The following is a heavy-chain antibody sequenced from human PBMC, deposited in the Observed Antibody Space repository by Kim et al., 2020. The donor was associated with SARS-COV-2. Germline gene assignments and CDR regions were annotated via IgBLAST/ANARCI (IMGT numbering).Heavy chain of an antibody. CDR1: GFTVRSKH. CDR3: ARQGYCGVGTCNVHYYYGMDV. CDR2: LYSDGRK. D-gene: IGHD2-15*01. Sequence: GGSLRLSCAVSGFTVRSKHMTWVRQAPGKGLEWVSSLYSDGRKYSADSVKGRFTISRDNSRNMLNLQMNSLRAEDTAVYYCARQGYCGVGTCNVHYYYGMDVWGQGTTVTVSS. J-gene: IGHJ6*02. V-gene: IGHV3-53*01.